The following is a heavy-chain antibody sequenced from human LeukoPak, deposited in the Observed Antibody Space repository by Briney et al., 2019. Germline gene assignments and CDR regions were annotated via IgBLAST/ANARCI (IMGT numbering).Heavy chain of an antibody. V-gene: IGHV3-48*04. Sequence: GGSLRLSCAASGFTFSSYSMNWVRQAPGKGLEWVSYISSSSTIYYADSVKGRFTISRDNAKNSLYLQMNSLRAEDTAVYYCARDENEVVVVAATNFDYWGQGTLVTVSS. J-gene: IGHJ4*02. CDR3: ARDENEVVVVAATNFDY. D-gene: IGHD2-15*01. CDR2: ISSSSTI. CDR1: GFTFSSYS.